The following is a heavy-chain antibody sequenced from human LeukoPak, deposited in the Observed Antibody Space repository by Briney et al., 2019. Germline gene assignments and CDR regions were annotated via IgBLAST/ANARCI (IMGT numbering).Heavy chain of an antibody. V-gene: IGHV1-8*03. J-gene: IGHJ4*02. D-gene: IGHD6-19*01. CDR1: GYTFTSYD. Sequence: ASVKVSRKASGYTFTSYDINWVRPATGQGLEWMGWMNPNSGITGYAQKFQGRVIITRNTSISKAYMELSSVRSEDTALYYCASAGSSGWDYWGQGTLVTVSS. CDR3: ASAGSSGWDY. CDR2: MNPNSGIT.